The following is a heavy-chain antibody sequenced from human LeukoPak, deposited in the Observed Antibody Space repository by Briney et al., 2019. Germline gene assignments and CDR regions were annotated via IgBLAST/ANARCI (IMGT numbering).Heavy chain of an antibody. V-gene: IGHV1-2*06. CDR1: GYTFTGYY. CDR2: INPNNGGT. J-gene: IGHJ4*02. Sequence: ASVKVSCKASGYTFTGYYMHWVRQAPGQGLEWMGRINPNNGGTNYAQKFQGRVTMTGDTSISTAYMELSSLRTDDTAVYYCTRESGSYHGNDYWGQGTLVTVSS. CDR3: TRESGSYHGNDY. D-gene: IGHD1-26*01.